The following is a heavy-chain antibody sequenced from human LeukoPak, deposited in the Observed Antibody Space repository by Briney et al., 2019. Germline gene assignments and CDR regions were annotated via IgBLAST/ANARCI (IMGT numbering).Heavy chain of an antibody. CDR3: ARQRDNYYYYYCMDV. V-gene: IGHV4-39*01. Sequence: PSETLSLTCTVSGGSISSSSYYWGWIRQPPGKGLEWIGSIYYSGSTYYNPSLKSRVTISVDTSKNQFSLKLSSVTAADTAVYYCARQRDNYYYYYCMDVWGKGTTVTVSS. CDR1: GGSISSSSYY. J-gene: IGHJ6*03. CDR2: IYYSGST. D-gene: IGHD2-15*01.